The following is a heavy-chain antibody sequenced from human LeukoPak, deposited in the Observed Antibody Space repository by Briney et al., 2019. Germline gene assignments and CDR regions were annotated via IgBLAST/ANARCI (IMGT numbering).Heavy chain of an antibody. CDR2: INADGSTT. CDR3: VVVVEPPDSDGFDV. CDR1: GFTFGNSW. V-gene: IGHV3-74*01. J-gene: IGHJ3*01. D-gene: IGHD1-14*01. Sequence: GGSLRLSCAASGFTFGNSWVHWVRQAPGKGLVWVSLINADGSTTTYADSVKGRFTISRDNARNTLSLQMNSLTIEDTAVYHCVVVVEPPDSDGFDVWGQGTMITVSS.